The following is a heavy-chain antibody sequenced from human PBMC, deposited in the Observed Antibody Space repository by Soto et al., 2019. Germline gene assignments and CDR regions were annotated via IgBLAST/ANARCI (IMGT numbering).Heavy chain of an antibody. V-gene: IGHV1-69*06. CDR3: AREDSSSSGAPLCMHV. CDR1: GATFTRYC. Sequence: PVMVSCQTCGATFTRYCISWVRQAPGQGLEWMGGIIPIFGTANYAQKFQGRVTITADKSTSTAYMELSSLRSEDRAVYYCAREDSSSSGAPLCMHVRLQATTLTVS. J-gene: IGHJ6*02. D-gene: IGHD6-6*01. CDR2: IIPIFGTA.